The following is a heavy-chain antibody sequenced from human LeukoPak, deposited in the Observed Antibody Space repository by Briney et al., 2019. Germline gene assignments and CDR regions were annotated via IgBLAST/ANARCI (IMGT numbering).Heavy chain of an antibody. J-gene: IGHJ3*02. CDR3: ARGLLTSPRAFDI. Sequence: PSETLSLTCTVSGGSISSSSYYWSWIRQPAGKGLEWIGRIYTSGSTNYNPSLKSRVTMSVDTSKNQFSLKLSSVTAADTAVYYCARGLLTSPRAFDIWGQGTMVTVSS. D-gene: IGHD2-2*01. V-gene: IGHV4-61*02. CDR2: IYTSGST. CDR1: GGSISSSSYY.